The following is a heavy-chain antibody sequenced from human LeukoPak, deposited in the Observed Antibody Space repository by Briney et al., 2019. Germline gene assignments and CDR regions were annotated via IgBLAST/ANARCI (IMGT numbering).Heavy chain of an antibody. CDR2: MNPNSGNT. Sequence: PGASVKVSCQASGYTFTSYDINWVRQATGQGLGWMGWMNPNSGNTGYAQKFQGRVTMTRNTSISTAYMELSSLRSEDTAVYYCARNRAVAGVRGPLGYWGQGTLVTVSS. CDR1: GYTFTSYD. D-gene: IGHD6-19*01. J-gene: IGHJ4*02. CDR3: ARNRAVAGVRGPLGY. V-gene: IGHV1-8*01.